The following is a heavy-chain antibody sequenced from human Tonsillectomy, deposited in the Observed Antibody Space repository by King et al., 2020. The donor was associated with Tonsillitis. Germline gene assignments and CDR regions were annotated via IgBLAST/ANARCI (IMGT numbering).Heavy chain of an antibody. Sequence: ITLKESGPTLVKPTQTLTLTCTFSGFSLSTSGVGVGWIRQPPGKALEWLAFIYWNDDKRYSPSLNSSLTITKDTSKNQVVLIMTNMDPVDTATYYCAHSYYDSSGYLHWFAAWGQGRLVTVSS. CDR2: IYWNDDK. D-gene: IGHD3-22*01. CDR1: GFSLSTSGVG. J-gene: IGHJ5*02. CDR3: AHSYYDSSGYLHWFAA. V-gene: IGHV2-5*01.